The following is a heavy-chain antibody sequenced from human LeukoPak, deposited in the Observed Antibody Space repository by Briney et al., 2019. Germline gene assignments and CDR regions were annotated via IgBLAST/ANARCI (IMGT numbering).Heavy chain of an antibody. CDR1: GFTVSTNH. D-gene: IGHD2-21*02. CDR3: ARDREVVTAKAQMDV. Sequence: AGGSLRLSCAVSGFTVSTNHMSWVRQAPGKGLEWVSVIYNDANTYYTDSVKGRFTISRDNSKNTVFLQMNSLRAEDTAVYYCARDREVVTAKAQMDVWGKGTTVTVSS. J-gene: IGHJ6*04. CDR2: IYNDANT. V-gene: IGHV3-53*01.